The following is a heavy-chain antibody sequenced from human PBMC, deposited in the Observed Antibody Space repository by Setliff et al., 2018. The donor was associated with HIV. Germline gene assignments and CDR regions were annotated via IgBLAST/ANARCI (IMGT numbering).Heavy chain of an antibody. CDR1: GGRFSSYA. Sequence: SVKVSCKASGGRFSSYAMSWVRQAPGQGLEWMGGIIPMFGSANYAQKFQGRVTITADGSTRTVYMVLSSLRSEDTAVYYCARGTDGDYYRYMDVWGKGTTVTVSS. J-gene: IGHJ6*03. D-gene: IGHD3-10*01. V-gene: IGHV1-69*13. CDR2: IIPMFGSA. CDR3: ARGTDGDYYRYMDV.